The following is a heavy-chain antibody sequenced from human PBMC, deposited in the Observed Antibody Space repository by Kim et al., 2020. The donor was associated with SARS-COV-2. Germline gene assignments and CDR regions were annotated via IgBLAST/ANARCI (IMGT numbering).Heavy chain of an antibody. J-gene: IGHJ2*01. CDR1: GGSISSYY. Sequence: SETLSLTCTVSGGSISSYYWSWIRQPPGKGLEWIGYIYYSGSTNYNPSLKSRVTISVDTSKNQFSLKLSSVTAADTAVYYCARANTAMAGNPNWYFDLWGRGTLVTVSS. D-gene: IGHD5-18*01. CDR3: ARANTAMAGNPNWYFDL. CDR2: IYYSGST. V-gene: IGHV4-59*13.